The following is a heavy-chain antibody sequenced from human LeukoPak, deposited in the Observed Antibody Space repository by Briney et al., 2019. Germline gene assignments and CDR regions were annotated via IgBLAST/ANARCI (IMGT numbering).Heavy chain of an antibody. CDR2: ISAYNGNT. V-gene: IGHV1-18*01. CDR3: ARATYYYDSSGYSYYFDY. Sequence: GASVKVSCKASGYTFTSYGISWVRQAPGQGLEWMGWISAYNGNTNYAQKLQGRVTMTTDTSTSTAYMELSSLRSEDTAVYYCARATYYYDSSGYSYYFDYWGQGTLVTVSS. D-gene: IGHD3-22*01. CDR1: GYTFTSYG. J-gene: IGHJ4*02.